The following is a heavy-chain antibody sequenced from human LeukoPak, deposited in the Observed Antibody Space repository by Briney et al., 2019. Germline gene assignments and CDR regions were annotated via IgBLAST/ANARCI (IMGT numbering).Heavy chain of an antibody. D-gene: IGHD3-3*01. CDR3: ARYDFWSGYGMDV. J-gene: IGHJ6*02. V-gene: IGHV4-59*10. CDR2: VYTTGT. Sequence: SETLSLTCAVSGDSIRSYYWSWIRQPAGKGLEWIGRVYTTGTNYDPSLKSRVTMSLDTSKNQFSLKLTSVTAADTAVYYCARYDFWSGYGMDVWGQGTTVTVSS. CDR1: GDSIRSYY.